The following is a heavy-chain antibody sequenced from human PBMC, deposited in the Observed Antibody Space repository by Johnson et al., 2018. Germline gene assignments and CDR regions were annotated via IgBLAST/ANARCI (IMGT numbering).Heavy chain of an antibody. Sequence: VQLVQSGGVVVQPGGSLRLSCAASGFTFDDYAMHWVRQAPGKGLEWVSLISWDGGSPYYADSVKGRFTISRDNSKNSLYLQMNSLRAEDTALYYCAKDNTAMEDYYYYMDVWGKGTTVTVSS. CDR2: ISWDGGSP. CDR1: GFTFDDYA. J-gene: IGHJ6*03. V-gene: IGHV3-43D*03. CDR3: AKDNTAMEDYYYYMDV. D-gene: IGHD5-18*01.